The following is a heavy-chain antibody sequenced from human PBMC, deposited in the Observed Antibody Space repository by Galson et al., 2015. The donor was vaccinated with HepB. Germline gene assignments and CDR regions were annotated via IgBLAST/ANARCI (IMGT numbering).Heavy chain of an antibody. CDR2: MNPNSGNT. J-gene: IGHJ3*02. D-gene: IGHD6-13*01. V-gene: IGHV1-8*02. CDR1: GYTFTSYG. CDR3: ARSYSSWPSYDAFDI. Sequence: SVKVSCKASGYTFTSYGISWVRQAPGQGLEWMGWMNPNSGNTGYAQKFQGRVTMTRNTSISTAYMELSSLRSEDTAVYYCARSYSSWPSYDAFDIWGQGTMVTVSS.